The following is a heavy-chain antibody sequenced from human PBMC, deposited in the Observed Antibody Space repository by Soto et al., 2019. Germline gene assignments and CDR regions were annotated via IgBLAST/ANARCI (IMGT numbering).Heavy chain of an antibody. Sequence: SVKVSCKVSGYTLTELSMHWVRQAPGKGLEWMGGFDPEDGETIYAQKFQGRVTMTEDTSTDTAYMELSSLRSEDTAVYYCATANRLEWLVLWFDPWGQGTLVTVSS. J-gene: IGHJ5*02. D-gene: IGHD6-19*01. CDR1: GYTLTELS. CDR3: ATANRLEWLVLWFDP. CDR2: FDPEDGET. V-gene: IGHV1-24*01.